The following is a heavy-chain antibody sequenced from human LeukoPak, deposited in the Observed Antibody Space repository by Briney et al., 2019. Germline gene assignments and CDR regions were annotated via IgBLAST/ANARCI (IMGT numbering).Heavy chain of an antibody. D-gene: IGHD3-10*01. J-gene: IGHJ6*02. CDR1: GYTLTELS. V-gene: IGHV1-24*01. Sequence: ASVKVSCKVSGYTLTELSMHWVRQAPGKGLEWMGGFDPEDGETIYAQKFQGRVTMTRDTSTSTVYMELSSLRSEDTAVYYCARDRRITMVRGVIMPTYYGMDVWGQGTTVTVSS. CDR2: FDPEDGET. CDR3: ARDRRITMVRGVIMPTYYGMDV.